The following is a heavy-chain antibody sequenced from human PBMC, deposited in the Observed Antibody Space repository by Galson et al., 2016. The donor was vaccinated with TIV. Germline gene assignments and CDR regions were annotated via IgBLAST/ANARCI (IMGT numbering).Heavy chain of an antibody. CDR1: GDSY. CDR2: IFYSGTT. V-gene: IGHV4-30-4*01. D-gene: IGHD1-26*01. CDR3: ARDNLKYYHAFDV. J-gene: IGHJ6*02. Sequence: TLSLTCTVSGDSYWSWIRQPPGKGLEWIGYIFYSGTTYNSPSLKSRLTMSIDRSKNQFSLKLNSVTAADTAVYYCARDNLKYYHAFDVWGPGTTVTVSS.